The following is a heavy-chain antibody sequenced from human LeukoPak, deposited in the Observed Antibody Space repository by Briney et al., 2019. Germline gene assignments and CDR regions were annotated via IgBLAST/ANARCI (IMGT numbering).Heavy chain of an antibody. J-gene: IGHJ4*02. Sequence: PGGSLRLSCAASGFTFSSYSMNWVRQAPGKGLEWVSSISSSSSYIYYADSVKGRFTISRDNAKNSLYLQKNSLRAEDTAVYYCARSAGQWLVPEDYWGQGTLVTVSS. D-gene: IGHD6-19*01. CDR2: ISSSSSYI. CDR3: ARSAGQWLVPEDY. CDR1: GFTFSSYS. V-gene: IGHV3-21*01.